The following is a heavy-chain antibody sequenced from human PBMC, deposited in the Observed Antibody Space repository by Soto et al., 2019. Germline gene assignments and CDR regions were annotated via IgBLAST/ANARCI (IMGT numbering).Heavy chain of an antibody. J-gene: IGHJ4*02. D-gene: IGHD5-18*01. V-gene: IGHV3-66*04. CDR2: SYSGGSA. CDR3: ARHGYSYGGGYFDY. Sequence: EVQLVESGGGLVQPGGSLRLSCADSGFTVSSNYMRWVRQAPGKGLELVSVSYSGGSAYYADSVKGRFTISRDNSKNTLYLQMNSLRAEDTAVYYCARHGYSYGGGYFDYWGQGTLVTVSS. CDR1: GFTVSSNY.